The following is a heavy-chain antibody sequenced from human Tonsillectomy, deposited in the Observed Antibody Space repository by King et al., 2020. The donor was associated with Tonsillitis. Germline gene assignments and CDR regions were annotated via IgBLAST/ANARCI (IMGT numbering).Heavy chain of an antibody. CDR2: ISWDSNSL. CDR3: AKDKADTDYYFDY. V-gene: IGHV3-9*01. Sequence: VQLVESGGGLIQPGRSLRLSCAASGFTFDDYAMHWVRQAPGKGLEWVSGISWDSNSLGYADSVKGRFTISRDNAKNSLYLQMNSLRTEDTALYYCAKDKADTDYYFDYWGQGTLVTVSS. CDR1: GFTFDDYA. J-gene: IGHJ4*02. D-gene: IGHD5-18*01.